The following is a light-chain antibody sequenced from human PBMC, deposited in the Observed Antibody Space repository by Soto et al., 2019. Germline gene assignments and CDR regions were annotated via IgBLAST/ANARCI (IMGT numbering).Light chain of an antibody. CDR3: QQYGTLPPRYT. Sequence: LVLTQSPGPLSLSPGERATLSCRASQRMSSNYLAWYQQKPGQAPRLLIYGTSSRATGIADRFSGSGSGTDFTLTISRLEPDDCAVYDCQQYGTLPPRYTFGQGTKLEIK. CDR2: GTS. CDR1: QRMSSNY. V-gene: IGKV3-20*01. J-gene: IGKJ2*01.